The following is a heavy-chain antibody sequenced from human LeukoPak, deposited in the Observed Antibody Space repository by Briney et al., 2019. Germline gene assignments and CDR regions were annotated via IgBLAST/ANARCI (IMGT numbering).Heavy chain of an antibody. CDR3: ARDRIHNYYYYYMDV. CDR1: GFTFSSYG. V-gene: IGHV3-30*02. Sequence: GGSLRLSCAAAGFTFSSYGMHWVRQAPGKGLEWVAFIRYDGSNKYYADSVKGRFTISRDNSKNTLYLQMNSLRAEDAAVYYCARDRIHNYYYYYMDVWGKGTTVTVSS. CDR2: IRYDGSNK. J-gene: IGHJ6*03.